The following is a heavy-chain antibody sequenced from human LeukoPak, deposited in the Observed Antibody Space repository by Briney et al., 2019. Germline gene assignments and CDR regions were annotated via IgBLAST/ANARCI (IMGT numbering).Heavy chain of an antibody. J-gene: IGHJ4*02. D-gene: IGHD5-24*01. CDR1: GFTFSSYW. V-gene: IGHV3-74*01. CDR3: ARRVQGMAPYHFDY. CDR2: INSDGGST. Sequence: GGSLRLSCTASGFTFSSYWMHWVRQAPGKGLVWVSRINSDGGSTSYADSVKGRFTIPRDNAKNTLYLQMNSLRAEDTAVYYCARRVQGMAPYHFDYWGQGTLVTVSS.